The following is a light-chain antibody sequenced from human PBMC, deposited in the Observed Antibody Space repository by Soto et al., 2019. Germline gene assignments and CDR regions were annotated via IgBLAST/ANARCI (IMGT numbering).Light chain of an antibody. J-gene: IGKJ1*01. V-gene: IGKV1-5*01. Sequence: DIQMTQSPSSLSASVGDTVTITCRASQSINGYLTWYQRKPGKAPKLLIYAASSLESGVPSRFSGSGSGTEFTLTISSLQPEDFATYYCQQYNSYWAFGQGTKVDIK. CDR3: QQYNSYWA. CDR2: AAS. CDR1: QSINGY.